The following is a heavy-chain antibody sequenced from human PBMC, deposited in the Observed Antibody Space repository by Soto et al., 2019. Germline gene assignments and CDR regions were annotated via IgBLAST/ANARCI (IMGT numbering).Heavy chain of an antibody. V-gene: IGHV3-30-3*01. CDR2: ISHDGNND. D-gene: IGHD4-4*01. CDR3: TRENSNWNFDY. Sequence: QVQLVESGGGVVQPERSLRLSCAASGFTFSNYAMHWVRQAPGKGLEWVAVISHDGNNDYYVDSVKGRFTISRDNSKNTLYLQMSSLRAEDTAVYYCTRENSNWNFDYWGQGTLVTVSS. J-gene: IGHJ4*02. CDR1: GFTFSNYA.